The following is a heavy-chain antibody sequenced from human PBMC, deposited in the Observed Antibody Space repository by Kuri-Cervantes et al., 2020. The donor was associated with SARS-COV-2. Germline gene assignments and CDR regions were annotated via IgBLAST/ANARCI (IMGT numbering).Heavy chain of an antibody. Sequence: GESLKISCAASGFTLSSYGMQWVRQAPGKGLEWVANIKQDGSEKYYMDSVKGRFTISRDNAKNSLYLQMNSLRAEDTAVYYCARKRNNYDFWSGPIYYFDYWGQGTLVTVSS. CDR2: IKQDGSEK. CDR1: GFTLSSYG. D-gene: IGHD3-3*01. V-gene: IGHV3-7*01. J-gene: IGHJ4*02. CDR3: ARKRNNYDFWSGPIYYFDY.